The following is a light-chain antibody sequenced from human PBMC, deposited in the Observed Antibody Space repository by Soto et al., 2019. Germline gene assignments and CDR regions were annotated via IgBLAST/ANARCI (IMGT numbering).Light chain of an antibody. V-gene: IGLV1-44*01. CDR3: AAWDDSLRAVV. CDR2: RNH. Sequence: QSVLTQSPSASVTPGQRVTISCSGSRSNIGTYAVNWYQQLPGAAPTLLIFRNHQRPSGVPDRFSGSKSGTSASLAISGPQSEAAADYYCAAWDDSLRAVVFGGGTKLTVL. CDR1: RSNIGTYA. J-gene: IGLJ2*01.